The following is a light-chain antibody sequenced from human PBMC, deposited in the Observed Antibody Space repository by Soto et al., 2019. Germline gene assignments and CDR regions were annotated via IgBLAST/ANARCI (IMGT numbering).Light chain of an antibody. V-gene: IGLV2-11*01. CDR3: CSYAGSYTV. Sequence: QSALTQPRSVAGSPGQSVTISCTGTSSDVGGYNYVSWYQQQPCKAPKLMIYDVSKRPSGVPDRCSGSKSGNTASLTISGLQAEDEADYYCCSYAGSYTVFGGGTKVTVL. J-gene: IGLJ2*01. CDR1: SSDVGGYNY. CDR2: DVS.